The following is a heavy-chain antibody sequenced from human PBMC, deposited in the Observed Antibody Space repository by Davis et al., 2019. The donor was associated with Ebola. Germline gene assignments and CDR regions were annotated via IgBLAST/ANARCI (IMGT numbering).Heavy chain of an antibody. V-gene: IGHV1-69*11. Sequence: SVKVSCKASGGTFSSYAISWVRQAPGQGLEWMGRIIPILGTANYAQKFQGRVTITADESTSTAYMELSSLRSEDTAVYYCASRHLGIAAREVYWGQGTLVTVSS. D-gene: IGHD6-6*01. CDR2: IIPILGTA. CDR1: GGTFSSYA. J-gene: IGHJ4*02. CDR3: ASRHLGIAAREVY.